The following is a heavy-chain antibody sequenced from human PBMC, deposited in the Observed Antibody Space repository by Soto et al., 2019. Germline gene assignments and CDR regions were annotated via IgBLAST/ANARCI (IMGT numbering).Heavy chain of an antibody. CDR3: TRDDVPCNGGISNGVTMHG. D-gene: IGHD2-15*01. V-gene: IGHV3-66*01. CDR1: GFSVNSKY. Sequence: EVQLVESGGDLVQPGGSLRLSCAASGFSVNSKYMSWVRQAPGKGLEWVSLIQSGGSTYYAGSVKGRFTISRDFSENTLFLQMNSLRVEDTAVYYFTRDDVPCNGGISNGVTMHGWGKGNTVTVSA. J-gene: IGHJ6*04. CDR2: IQSGGST.